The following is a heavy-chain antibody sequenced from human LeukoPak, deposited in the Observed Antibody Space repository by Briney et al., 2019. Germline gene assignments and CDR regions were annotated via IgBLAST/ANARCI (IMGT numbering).Heavy chain of an antibody. CDR2: ISYDGSNK. Sequence: GGSLRLSCAASGFTFSSYAMHWVRQAPGKGLEWVVVISYDGSNKYYADSVKGRFTISRDNSKNTLYLQMNSLRAEDTAVYYCAKGFRGFDPWGQGTLVTVSS. J-gene: IGHJ5*02. V-gene: IGHV3-30*04. CDR3: AKGFRGFDP. CDR1: GFTFSSYA.